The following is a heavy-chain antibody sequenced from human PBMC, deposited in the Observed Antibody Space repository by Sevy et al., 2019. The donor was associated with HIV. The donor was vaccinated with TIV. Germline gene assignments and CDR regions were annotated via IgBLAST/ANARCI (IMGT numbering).Heavy chain of an antibody. CDR1: GFNFDEYT. V-gene: IGHV3-9*01. CDR2: ISWSSGNI. Sequence: GGSLRLSCAASGFNFDEYTMNWVRQAPGNGLEWVAGISWSSGNIAYADSVEGGFTISRDNAKNSLYLQMNSLRVEDTALYYCVKDRSGSYSFDYWGQGTLVTVSS. CDR3: VKDRSGSYSFDY. J-gene: IGHJ4*02. D-gene: IGHD1-26*01.